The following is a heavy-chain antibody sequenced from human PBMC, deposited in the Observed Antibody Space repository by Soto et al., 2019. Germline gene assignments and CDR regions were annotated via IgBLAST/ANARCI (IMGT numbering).Heavy chain of an antibody. V-gene: IGHV1-69*12. D-gene: IGHD3-22*01. CDR3: ARDLGDSSGYYDGYYYGMDV. J-gene: IGHJ6*02. Sequence: QVQLVQSGAEVKKPGSSVKVSCKASGGTFSSYAISWVRQAPGQGLEWMGGIIPIFGTANYAQKFQGRVTITADESTSTAYMELSSLRSEDTAVYYCARDLGDSSGYYDGYYYGMDVWGQGTTVTVSS. CDR1: GGTFSSYA. CDR2: IIPIFGTA.